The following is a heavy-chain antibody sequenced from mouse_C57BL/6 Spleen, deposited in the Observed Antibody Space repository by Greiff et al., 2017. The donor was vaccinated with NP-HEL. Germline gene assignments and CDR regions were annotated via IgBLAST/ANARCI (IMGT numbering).Heavy chain of an antibody. Sequence: VQLQQSGPELVKPGASVKISCKASGYAFSSSWMNWVKQRPGKGLEWIGRIYPGDGDTNYNGKFKGKATLTADKSSSTAYMQLSSLTSEDSAVYFCARLDDGYYFAYWGQGTLVTVSA. J-gene: IGHJ3*01. V-gene: IGHV1-82*01. CDR2: IYPGDGDT. CDR3: ARLDDGYYFAY. D-gene: IGHD2-3*01. CDR1: GYAFSSSW.